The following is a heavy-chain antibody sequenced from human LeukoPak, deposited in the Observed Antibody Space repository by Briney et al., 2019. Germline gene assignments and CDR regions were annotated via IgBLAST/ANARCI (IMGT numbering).Heavy chain of an antibody. J-gene: IGHJ2*01. V-gene: IGHV3-33*08. CDR2: IWYDGSNK. Sequence: PGGSLRLSCAASGFTFSSYAMSWVRQAPGKGLEWVGVIWYDGSNKYYGDSVKGRFTISRDNSKNTLSLQMDSLRAEDTAVYYCARDRNWATRNWYFDLWGRGTLVTVSS. CDR3: ARDRNWATRNWYFDL. CDR1: GFTFSSYA. D-gene: IGHD1-14*01.